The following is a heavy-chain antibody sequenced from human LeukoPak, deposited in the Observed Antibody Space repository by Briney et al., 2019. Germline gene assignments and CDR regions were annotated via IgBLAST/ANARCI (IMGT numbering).Heavy chain of an antibody. CDR3: ANLRGNQWLVLGYYYGMDV. D-gene: IGHD6-19*01. V-gene: IGHV1-69*13. CDR1: GGTFSSYA. J-gene: IGHJ6*02. Sequence: SVKVSCKASGGTFSSYAISWVRQALGQGLEWMGGIIPIFGTANYAQKFQGRVTITADESTSTAYMELSSLRSEDTAVYYCANLRGNQWLVLGYYYGMDVWGQGTTVTVSS. CDR2: IIPIFGTA.